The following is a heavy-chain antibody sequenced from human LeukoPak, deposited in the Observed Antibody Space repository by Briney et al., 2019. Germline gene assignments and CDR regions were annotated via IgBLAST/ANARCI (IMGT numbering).Heavy chain of an antibody. D-gene: IGHD3-22*01. CDR2: IYYSGST. V-gene: IGHV4-30-4*02. CDR3: ARAKVLYYYDSSRGADPFDY. J-gene: IGHJ4*02. CDR1: GGSISNSDFY. Sequence: SETLSLTCTVSGGSISNSDFYWSWIRQPPGKGLEWIGYIYYSGSTYYNPSLKSRVTISIDTSKNQFSLKLSSVTAADTAVYYCARAKVLYYYDSSRGADPFDYWGQGTLVTVSS.